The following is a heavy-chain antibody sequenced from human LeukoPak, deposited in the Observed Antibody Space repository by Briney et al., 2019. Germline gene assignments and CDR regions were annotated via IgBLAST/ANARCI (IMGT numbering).Heavy chain of an antibody. Sequence: PSETLPLTCTVSGGSISGSSYYWGWIRQAPGKGLEWLSYINNSGSTVFYADSIMGRFTVSRDNAKRSLYLQIESLRDDDTAVYHCALGTINKDYYFGMDVWGQGTTVTVSS. D-gene: IGHD2-8*01. V-gene: IGHV3-11*01. CDR1: GGSISGSSYY. J-gene: IGHJ6*02. CDR2: INNSGSTV. CDR3: ALGTINKDYYFGMDV.